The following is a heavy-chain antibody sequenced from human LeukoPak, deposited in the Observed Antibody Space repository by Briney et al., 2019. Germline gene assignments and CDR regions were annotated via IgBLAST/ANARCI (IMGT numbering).Heavy chain of an antibody. V-gene: IGHV1-24*01. CDR2: FDPEDGET. J-gene: IGHJ5*02. D-gene: IGHD3-10*01. CDR1: GYTLTELS. Sequence: ASVKVSCKVSGYTLTELSMHWVRQAPGKGLEWMGGFDPEDGETIYAQKFQGRVTMTEDTSTDTAYMELSSLRSEDTAVYYCARSITMVRGVIIVENWFDPWGQGTLVTVSS. CDR3: ARSITMVRGVIIVENWFDP.